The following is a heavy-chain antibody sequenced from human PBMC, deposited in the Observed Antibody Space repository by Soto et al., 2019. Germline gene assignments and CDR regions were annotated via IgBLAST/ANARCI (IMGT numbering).Heavy chain of an antibody. CDR2: VNVNTGGT. Sequence: ASVKVSCKASGYTFDSYFIHWVRQAPGQGLYWMGWVNVNTGGTHYPEKFQGRVTMTRDTSVSAASMELSGLTSDDTAVYYCATTQYHGDYDLDYWGQGTLVTVSS. CDR1: GYTFDSYF. J-gene: IGHJ4*02. V-gene: IGHV1-2*02. D-gene: IGHD4-17*01. CDR3: ATTQYHGDYDLDY.